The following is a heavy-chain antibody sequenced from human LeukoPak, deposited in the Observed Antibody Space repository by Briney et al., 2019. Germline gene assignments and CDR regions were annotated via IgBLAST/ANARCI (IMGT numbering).Heavy chain of an antibody. Sequence: GGSLRLSCAASGFTFSIYGMHWVRQAPGKGPEWVAFIRNDGSNKYYADSVKGRFTISRDNPKNTLYLQMNSLRAEDTAVYYCARDYYDSSGYEGGWFDPWGQGTLVTVSS. J-gene: IGHJ5*02. CDR1: GFTFSIYG. CDR2: IRNDGSNK. CDR3: ARDYYDSSGYEGGWFDP. V-gene: IGHV3-30*02. D-gene: IGHD3-22*01.